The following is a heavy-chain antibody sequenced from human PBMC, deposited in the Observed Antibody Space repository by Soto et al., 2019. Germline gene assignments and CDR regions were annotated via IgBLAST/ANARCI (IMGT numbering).Heavy chain of an antibody. Sequence: SETLSLTCTFSGGSISSYYWSWIRQPPGKGLEWIGYIYYSGSTNYNPSLKSRVTISVDTSKNQFSLKLSSVTAADTAVYYCARQIVVVVAATRSISGWFDPWGQGTLVTVSS. V-gene: IGHV4-59*08. CDR1: GGSISSYY. J-gene: IGHJ5*02. CDR2: IYYSGST. CDR3: ARQIVVVVAATRSISGWFDP. D-gene: IGHD2-15*01.